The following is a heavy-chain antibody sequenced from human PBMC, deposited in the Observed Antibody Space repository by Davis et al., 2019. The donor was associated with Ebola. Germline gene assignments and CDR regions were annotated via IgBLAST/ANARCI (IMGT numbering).Heavy chain of an antibody. CDR2: ISWNGDIT. J-gene: IGHJ4*02. Sequence: GGSLRLSCTASGFSFETYGMTWVRQAPGKGLECVSGISWNGDITRYAEFVRGRFIISRDNAKNSLYLQMNSLRAEDTAFYYCARRVYDSGGRYYFDYWGQGTLVTVSS. CDR1: GFSFETYG. D-gene: IGHD3-22*01. V-gene: IGHV3-20*04. CDR3: ARRVYDSGGRYYFDY.